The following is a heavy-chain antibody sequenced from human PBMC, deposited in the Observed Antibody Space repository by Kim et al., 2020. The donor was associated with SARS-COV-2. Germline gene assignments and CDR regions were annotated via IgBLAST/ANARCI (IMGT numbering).Heavy chain of an antibody. Sequence: SETLSLTCAVYGGSFSNYYWSWIRQPPGKGLEWIGEINHSGSTNYNPSLKSRVTISVDTSKNQFSLKLSSVTAADTAVYYCARRGYYDSGNYYNVIIRRGFDYWGQGTLVTVSS. CDR1: GGSFSNYY. CDR3: ARRGYYDSGNYYNVIIRRGFDY. CDR2: INHSGST. V-gene: IGHV4-34*01. D-gene: IGHD3-10*01. J-gene: IGHJ4*02.